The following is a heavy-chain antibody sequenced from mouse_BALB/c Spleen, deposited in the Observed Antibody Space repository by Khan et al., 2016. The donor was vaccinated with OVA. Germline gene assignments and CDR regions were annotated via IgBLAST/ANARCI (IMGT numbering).Heavy chain of an antibody. Sequence: QVQLQQSGPELVRPGVSVKISCKGSGCTFTDYSMHWVKQSHAKSLEWIGVISTDSVNTNYNQKFKGKATLTVDKSSSTAYMELARMTSEDSAIYYCAIRDYFDYWGQGTTLTVSS. CDR3: AIRDYFDY. CDR1: GCTFTDYS. CDR2: ISTDSVNT. V-gene: IGHV1S137*01. J-gene: IGHJ2*01.